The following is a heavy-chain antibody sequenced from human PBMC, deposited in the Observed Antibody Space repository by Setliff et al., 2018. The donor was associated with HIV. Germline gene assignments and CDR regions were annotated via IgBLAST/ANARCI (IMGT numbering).Heavy chain of an antibody. CDR3: AKAMDYNFWSGLGY. Sequence: GGSLRLSCAASGFTFSTFSMSWVRQAPGKGLEWVSSITSRSADIYYADSVKGRFTISRDNSKNTVYLQMNSLRAEDMAVYYCAKAMDYNFWSGLGYWGQGTLVTVSS. J-gene: IGHJ4*02. D-gene: IGHD3-3*01. V-gene: IGHV3-21*01. CDR1: GFTFSTFS. CDR2: ITSRSADI.